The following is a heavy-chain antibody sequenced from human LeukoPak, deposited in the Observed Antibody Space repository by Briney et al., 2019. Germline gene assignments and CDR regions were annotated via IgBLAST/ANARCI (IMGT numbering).Heavy chain of an antibody. CDR2: ISGSGDST. D-gene: IGHD3-10*01. V-gene: IGHV3-23*01. CDR3: ASSIVRGGSGDYDY. J-gene: IGHJ4*02. Sequence: PGGSLRLSCAASGFTFSDYVMSWVRQAPGKGLEWVSAISGSGDSTYYSDSVKARFTSSRDNSRNTPYLQIHSLRAEDTAIYYCASSIVRGGSGDYDYRGQGTQVSVSS. CDR1: GFTFSDYV.